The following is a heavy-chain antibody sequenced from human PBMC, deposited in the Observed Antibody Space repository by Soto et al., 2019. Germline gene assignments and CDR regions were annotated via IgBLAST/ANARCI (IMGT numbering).Heavy chain of an antibody. V-gene: IGHV1-18*01. CDR3: ARVPNSAYDFGISYFYFYGMDV. D-gene: IGHD5-12*01. CDR1: GYRFTSYG. Sequence: QVQLVQSGAEVKEPGASVKVSCKASGYRFTSYGISWVRQAPGQGLECMGWISNYNGNTNYAQKLQGRVTMTKVTSTTTAYMELRSLRSDDTAVYYCARVPNSAYDFGISYFYFYGMDVWGQGTTVTVSS. J-gene: IGHJ6*02. CDR2: ISNYNGNT.